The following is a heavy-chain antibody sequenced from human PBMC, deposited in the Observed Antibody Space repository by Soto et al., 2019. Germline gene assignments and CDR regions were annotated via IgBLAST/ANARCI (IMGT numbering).Heavy chain of an antibody. Sequence: GGSLRLSCAGYGFSFSDYSMNWVRQAPGKGLEWLSYISSSGGTIYSANSVKGRFTISRDNVDNSLSLQMNSLRAEDTAVYFCARICSGDHCFNAFDIWGQGTMVTVSS. D-gene: IGHD2-15*01. V-gene: IGHV3-48*01. CDR2: ISSSGGTI. CDR1: GFSFSDYS. J-gene: IGHJ3*02. CDR3: ARICSGDHCFNAFDI.